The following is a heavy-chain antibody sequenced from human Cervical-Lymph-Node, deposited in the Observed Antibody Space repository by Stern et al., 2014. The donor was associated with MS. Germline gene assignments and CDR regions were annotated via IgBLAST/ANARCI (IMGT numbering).Heavy chain of an antibody. D-gene: IGHD3-10*02. CDR1: GGTVSSHT. Sequence: VQLVESGAEVKKPGSSVKVSCKASGGTVSSHTISWVRQAPGQGLEWMGGSIPIFGTPNYAQKFQGRVTITADKSTSTAYLELNSLRSDDTAVYYCAREVTMVGFDPWGQGTLVTVSS. CDR3: AREVTMVGFDP. J-gene: IGHJ5*02. V-gene: IGHV1-69*06. CDR2: SIPIFGTP.